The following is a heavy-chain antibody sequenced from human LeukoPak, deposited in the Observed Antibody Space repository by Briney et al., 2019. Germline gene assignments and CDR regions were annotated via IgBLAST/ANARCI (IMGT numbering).Heavy chain of an antibody. CDR3: ARAPHYSNYGPYYYGMDV. V-gene: IGHV3-11*06. D-gene: IGHD4-11*01. CDR1: GFTFSDYY. CDR2: ISSSSSYT. Sequence: PGGSLRLSCVASGFTFSDYYMSWIRQAPGKGLEWVSYISSSSSYTNYADSVKGRFTISRDNAKNSLYPQMNSLRAEDTAVYYCARAPHYSNYGPYYYGMDVWGQGTTVTVSS. J-gene: IGHJ6*02.